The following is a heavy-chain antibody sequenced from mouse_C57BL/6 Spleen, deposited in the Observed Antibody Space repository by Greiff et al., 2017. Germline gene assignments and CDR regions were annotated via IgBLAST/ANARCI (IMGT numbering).Heavy chain of an antibody. CDR3: ARGDYDENFDY. J-gene: IGHJ2*01. D-gene: IGHD2-4*01. CDR2: INPSSGYT. CDR1: GYTFTSYT. V-gene: IGHV1-4*01. Sequence: VQLQQSGAELARPGASVKMSCKASGYTFTSYTMHWVKQRPGQGLEWIGYINPSSGYTKYNQKFKDKATLTADKSSSTAYMQLSSLTSEDSAVYYCARGDYDENFDYGGQGTTLTVSS.